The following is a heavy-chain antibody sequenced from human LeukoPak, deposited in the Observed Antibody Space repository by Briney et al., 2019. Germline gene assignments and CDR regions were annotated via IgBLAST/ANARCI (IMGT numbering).Heavy chain of an antibody. V-gene: IGHV1-69*13. D-gene: IGHD6-13*01. CDR2: IMPIFGTA. J-gene: IGHJ4*02. Sequence: SVTVSCKASAGTFSSYAISWVRQAPGQGLEWMGGIMPIFGTANYAQKFQGRVTITADESTSTAYMELSSLRSEDTAVYYCARAAAAGGETLDYWGQGTLVTVSS. CDR3: ARAAAAGGETLDY. CDR1: AGTFSSYA.